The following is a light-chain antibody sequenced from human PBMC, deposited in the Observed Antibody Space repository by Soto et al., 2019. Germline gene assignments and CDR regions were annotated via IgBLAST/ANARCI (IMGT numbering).Light chain of an antibody. Sequence: SYELTQPPSESVAPGQTARITCGGSNIGAKSVHWYQQKPGQAPALVVYDDTDRPSGIPERFSGSNSGDTATLTISRVEAGDEADYYCQVWDSSNDQGVFGGGTKLTVL. CDR1: NIGAKS. CDR2: DDT. CDR3: QVWDSSNDQGV. J-gene: IGLJ2*01. V-gene: IGLV3-21*02.